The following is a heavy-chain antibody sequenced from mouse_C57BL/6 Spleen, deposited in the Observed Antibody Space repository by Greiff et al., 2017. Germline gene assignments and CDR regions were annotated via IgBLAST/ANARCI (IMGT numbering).Heavy chain of an antibody. CDR3: ARRREYYYGSSHFDC. CDR1: GYTFTDYY. J-gene: IGHJ2*01. V-gene: IGHV1-26*01. D-gene: IGHD1-1*01. CDR2: INPNNGGT. Sequence: VQLQQSGPELVKPGASVKISCKASGYTFTDYYMNWVKQSHGKSLEWIGDINPNNGGTSYNQKFKGKATLTVDKSSSTASMELRSLTSEDSTVYYCARRREYYYGSSHFDCWGEGTALTDST.